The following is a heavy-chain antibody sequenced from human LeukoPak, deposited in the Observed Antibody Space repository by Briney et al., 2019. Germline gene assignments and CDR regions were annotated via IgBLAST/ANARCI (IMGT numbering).Heavy chain of an antibody. V-gene: IGHV3-74*01. CDR1: GFTFSSYW. CDR2: INSDGSST. CDR3: ARDKTRGLGYSYSKSGNYFDY. Sequence: GGSLRLSCAASGFTFSSYWMHWVRQAPGKGLVWVSRINSDGSSTSYADSVKGRFTISRDNAKNTLYLQMNSLRAEDTAVYSCARDKTRGLGYSYSKSGNYFDYWGQGTLVTVSS. J-gene: IGHJ4*02. D-gene: IGHD5-18*01.